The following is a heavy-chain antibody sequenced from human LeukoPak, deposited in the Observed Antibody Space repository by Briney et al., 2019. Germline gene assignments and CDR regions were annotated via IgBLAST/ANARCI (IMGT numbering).Heavy chain of an antibody. CDR2: FDTEDGEI. V-gene: IGHV1-24*01. CDR1: GYTLTEHS. CDR3: ATGPRRGSGSYIY. Sequence: ASVKVCCKVSGYTLTEHSLNWVHQAPGKGLGGWGGFDTEDGEIIYAQKFQGRFTMTEDTSTDTAYMELSSLRSEDTAVYYCATGPRRGSGSYIYWGQGTLVTVSS. D-gene: IGHD3-10*01. J-gene: IGHJ4*02.